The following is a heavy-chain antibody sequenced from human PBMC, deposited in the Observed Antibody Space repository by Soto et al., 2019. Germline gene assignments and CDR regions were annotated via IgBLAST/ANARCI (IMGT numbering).Heavy chain of an antibody. J-gene: IGHJ4*02. D-gene: IGHD3-3*01. Sequence: PGGSLRLSCEASGFIFSHYSMNWVRQAPGKGLEWVSSISSFSTNTYYRDSVKGRFTISRDNDKNTMYLQMSDLRAEDTAVYYCARDKRLESGYIFSDIWSQGILVTVSS. CDR3: ARDKRLESGYIFSDI. CDR1: GFIFSHYS. V-gene: IGHV3-21*01. CDR2: ISSFSTNT.